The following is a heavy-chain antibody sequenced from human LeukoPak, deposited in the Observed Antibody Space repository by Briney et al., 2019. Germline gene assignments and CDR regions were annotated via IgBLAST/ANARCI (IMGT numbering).Heavy chain of an antibody. CDR3: ARDLGCSSTSCYTDYYYYMDV. V-gene: IGHV3-11*01. Sequence: GGSLRLSCAASGFTFSDYYMSWIRQAPGKGLEWVSYISSSGSTIYYADSVKGRFTISRDNAKNSLYLQMNSLRAEDTAVYCCARDLGCSSTSCYTDYYYYMDVWGKGTTVTVSS. J-gene: IGHJ6*03. CDR2: ISSSGSTI. CDR1: GFTFSDYY. D-gene: IGHD2-2*02.